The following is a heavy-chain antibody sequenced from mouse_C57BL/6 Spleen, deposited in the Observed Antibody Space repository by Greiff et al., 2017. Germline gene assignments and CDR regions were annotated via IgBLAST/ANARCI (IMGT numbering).Heavy chain of an antibody. CDR1: GYTFTDYN. D-gene: IGHD2-5*01. CDR3: ARRGYSTYYAMDY. J-gene: IGHJ4*01. CDR2: INPNNGGT. V-gene: IGHV1-18*01. Sequence: EVQGVESGPELVKPGASVKIPCKASGYTFTDYNMDWVKQSHGKSLEWIGDINPNNGGTIYNQKFKGKATLTVDKSSSTAYMELRSLTSEDTAVYYCARRGYSTYYAMDYWGQGTSVTVSS.